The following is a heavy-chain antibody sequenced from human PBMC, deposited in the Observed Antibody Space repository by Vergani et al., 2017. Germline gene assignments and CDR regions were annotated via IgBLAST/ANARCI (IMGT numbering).Heavy chain of an antibody. J-gene: IGHJ4*02. Sequence: QVQLVQSGAEVKKPGASVKVSCKASGYTFTTYAIHWVRQAPGQRPEWMGWINAGNSNTKYSQKFQGRVTISRDTSASTAYMELSSLTSEDTAVYYCARDPDGVGYFGSWGQGTLVTVSS. CDR2: INAGNSNT. D-gene: IGHD4-17*01. V-gene: IGHV1-3*01. CDR1: GYTFTTYA. CDR3: ARDPDGVGYFGS.